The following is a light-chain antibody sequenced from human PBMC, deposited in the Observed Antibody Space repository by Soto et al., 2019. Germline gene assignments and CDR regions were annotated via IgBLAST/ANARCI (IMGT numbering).Light chain of an antibody. V-gene: IGKV3-15*01. J-gene: IGKJ1*01. CDR2: DAS. Sequence: EKVMTQSPATLSVSPGERATLSCRASQSVSSNLAWYQQKPGQAPRLLIYDASTRATGIPARFSGSGSGTEFTPTISSLQSEDLAEYYCQQYDDWPETFGQGTKVDIK. CDR3: QQYDDWPET. CDR1: QSVSSN.